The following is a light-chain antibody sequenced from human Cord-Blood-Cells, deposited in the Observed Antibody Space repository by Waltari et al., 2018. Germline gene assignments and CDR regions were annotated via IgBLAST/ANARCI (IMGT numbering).Light chain of an antibody. CDR1: SRDVGASNY. Sequence: QSALTQPPSASGSPGQSVTISCTGTSRDVGASNYVPWYQHHPGKAPKLMIYEVSKRPSGVPDRFSGSNSGNTASLTVSGLQAEDEADYYCSSYAGSNNLVFGGGTKLTVL. CDR2: EVS. V-gene: IGLV2-8*01. J-gene: IGLJ3*02. CDR3: SSYAGSNNLV.